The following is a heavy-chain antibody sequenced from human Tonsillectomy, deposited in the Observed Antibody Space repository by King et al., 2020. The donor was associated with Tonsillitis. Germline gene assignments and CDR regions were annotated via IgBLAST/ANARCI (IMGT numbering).Heavy chain of an antibody. V-gene: IGHV5-51*01. CDR1: GYTFTNYW. J-gene: IGHJ3*02. CDR3: ARRSVAVTASRNAFDI. Sequence: VQLVQSGVEVKKPGESLKISCEGSGYTFTNYWIAWVRQMPGKGLEWMGIIYPGDSDTTYSPSFQGQVTISVDKSINTAYLQWSSLKASDTAIYYCARRSVAVTASRNAFDIWGPGTMVTVSS. D-gene: IGHD6-19*01. CDR2: IYPGDSDT.